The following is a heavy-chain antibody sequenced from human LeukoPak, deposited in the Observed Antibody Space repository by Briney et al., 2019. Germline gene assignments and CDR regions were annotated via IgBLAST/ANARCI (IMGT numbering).Heavy chain of an antibody. J-gene: IGHJ4*02. CDR2: ISWNSGSI. D-gene: IGHD6-19*01. Sequence: PGGSLRLSRVASGFTFEDYAMNWVRQVPGKGLEWVSSISWNSGSIGYADSVKGRFIIYRDNVKDSLYLQMNSLRPEDTALYYCARGGGSGWYSAFDYWGQGTLVTVSS. CDR1: GFTFEDYA. CDR3: ARGGGSGWYSAFDY. V-gene: IGHV3-9*01.